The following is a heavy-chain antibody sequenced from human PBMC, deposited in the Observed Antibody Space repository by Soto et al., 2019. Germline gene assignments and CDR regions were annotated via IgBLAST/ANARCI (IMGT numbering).Heavy chain of an antibody. CDR3: ARVGSSSWSGDMDV. CDR1: VESVSINRAG. Sequence: WASSVESVSINRAGWNCIRQSPSRGLEWLGRTYYRSKWYNDYAVSVKSRITINPDTSKNQFSLQLNSVTPEDTAVYYYARVGSSSWSGDMDVWVHRSTVTVSS. CDR2: TYYRSKWYN. V-gene: IGHV6-1*01. J-gene: IGHJ6*02. D-gene: IGHD6-13*01.